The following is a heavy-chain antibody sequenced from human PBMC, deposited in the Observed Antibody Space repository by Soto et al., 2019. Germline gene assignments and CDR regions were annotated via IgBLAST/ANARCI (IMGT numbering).Heavy chain of an antibody. CDR1: GSTFSSYT. Sequence: QVQLVQSGAEVKKPGSSVKVSCKASGSTFSSYTISWVRQAPGQGLEWMGRIIPILGIANYAQKFQGRVTITADKSTSTAYMELSSLRSEDTAVYYCARDQVSAHYYYMDVWGKGTTVTVSS. CDR3: ARDQVSAHYYYMDV. V-gene: IGHV1-69*08. CDR2: IIPILGIA. J-gene: IGHJ6*03.